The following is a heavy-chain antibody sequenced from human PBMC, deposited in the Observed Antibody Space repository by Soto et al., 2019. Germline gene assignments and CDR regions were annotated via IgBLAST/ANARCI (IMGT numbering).Heavy chain of an antibody. CDR2: INPGRGNT. D-gene: IGHD2-15*01. J-gene: IGHJ6*02. Sequence: QVQLMQSGAEVKKPGASVKISCEASGHTLSNYYTHWVRQAPGLGLEWMGVINPGRGNTNYAQKVQDRVIIHRDMYTGTVYMELSSLRSEDTAVYFCARDTRGWSLHGLAVWGQGSTVSVSS. V-gene: IGHV1-46*01. CDR1: GHTLSNYY. CDR3: ARDTRGWSLHGLAV.